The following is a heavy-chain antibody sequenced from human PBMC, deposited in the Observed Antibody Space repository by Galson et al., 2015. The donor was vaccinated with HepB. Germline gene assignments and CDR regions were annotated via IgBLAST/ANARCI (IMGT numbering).Heavy chain of an antibody. CDR1: GYTFTDYY. CDR3: ATFPFQRYYDSSGYDDNWFDP. Sequence: VKVSCKVSGYTFTDYYMHWVQQAPGKGLEWMGLVDPEDGETIYAEKFQGRVTITADTSTDTAYMELSSLRSEDTAVYYCATFPFQRYYDSSGYDDNWFDPWGQGTLVTVSS. J-gene: IGHJ5*02. V-gene: IGHV1-69-2*01. D-gene: IGHD3-22*01. CDR2: VDPEDGET.